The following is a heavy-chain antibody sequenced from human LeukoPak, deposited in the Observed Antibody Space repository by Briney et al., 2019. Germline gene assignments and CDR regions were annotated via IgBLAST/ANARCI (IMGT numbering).Heavy chain of an antibody. V-gene: IGHV4-61*02. CDR3: ARDPVYDILTGYHRYYYYMDV. CDR2: IYTSGST. Sequence: SQTLSLTCTVSGGSISSGSYYWSWIRQPAGKGPEWIGRIYTSGSTNYNPSLKSRVTISVDTSKNQFSLKLSSVTAADTAVYYCARDPVYDILTGYHRYYYYMDVWGKGTTVTVSS. J-gene: IGHJ6*03. CDR1: GGSISSGSYY. D-gene: IGHD3-9*01.